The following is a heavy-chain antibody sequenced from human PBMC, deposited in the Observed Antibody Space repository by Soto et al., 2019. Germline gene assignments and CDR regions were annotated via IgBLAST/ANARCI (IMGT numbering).Heavy chain of an antibody. CDR2: ISGSGGST. V-gene: IGHV3-23*01. D-gene: IGHD6-13*01. Sequence: PGGSLRLSCAASGFTFSSYAMSWVRQAPGKGLEWVSAISGSGGSTYYADSVKGRFTISRDNSKNTLYLQMNSLRAEDTAVYYCAKDLFVQQLVLAHAFDIWGQAPLVTV. J-gene: IGHJ3*02. CDR1: GFTFSSYA. CDR3: AKDLFVQQLVLAHAFDI.